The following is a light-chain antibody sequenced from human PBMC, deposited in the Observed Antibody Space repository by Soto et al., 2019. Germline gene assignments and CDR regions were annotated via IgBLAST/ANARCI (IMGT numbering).Light chain of an antibody. Sequence: QSALTQPASVSGSPGQSIAISCIGTSSDVGAYNYVSWYQQHPGKAPKLVIYDVNNRPSGVSNRSSGSKSGNTASLTISGLQAEDEADYYCGSYTTSGSVVFVGGTKLTVL. CDR1: SSDVGAYNY. V-gene: IGLV2-14*03. CDR3: GSYTTSGSVV. J-gene: IGLJ2*01. CDR2: DVN.